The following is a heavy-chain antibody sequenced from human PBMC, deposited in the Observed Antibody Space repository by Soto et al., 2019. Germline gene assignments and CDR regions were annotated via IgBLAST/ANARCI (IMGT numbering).Heavy chain of an antibody. CDR1: GGSFSGYY. V-gene: IGHV4-34*01. J-gene: IGHJ6*03. D-gene: IGHD4-4*01. CDR2: SNHSGST. Sequence: PSETLSLTCTVYGGSFSGYYWSWMRQPPGKGLEWIGESNHSGSTNYNPSLKSQDTISVDTSKTQFSQKLSTVTAADTAVYYCARLWATGYYYYYMDVWGKGTTVT. CDR3: ARLWATGYYYYYMDV.